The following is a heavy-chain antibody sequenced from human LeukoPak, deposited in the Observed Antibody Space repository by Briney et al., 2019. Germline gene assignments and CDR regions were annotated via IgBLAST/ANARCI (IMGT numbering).Heavy chain of an antibody. CDR2: ISAYNGNT. Sequence: ASVKVSCKASGYTFTSYGISWVRQAPGQGLEWMGWISAYNGNTNYAQKLQGRVTMTTDTSTSTAYMELRSLRSDDTAVYYCARSYGSGSYLYYFDYWGQGTLVTVSS. J-gene: IGHJ4*02. D-gene: IGHD3-10*01. CDR3: ARSYGSGSYLYYFDY. V-gene: IGHV1-18*01. CDR1: GYTFTSYG.